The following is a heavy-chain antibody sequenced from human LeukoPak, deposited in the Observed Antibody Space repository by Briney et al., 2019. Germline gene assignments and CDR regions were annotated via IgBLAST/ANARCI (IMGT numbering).Heavy chain of an antibody. CDR1: GFTFSSYA. CDR2: ISGSGGST. CDR3: ASSGYDFWSGYENWFDP. D-gene: IGHD3-3*01. Sequence: GGSLRLSCAASGFTFSSYAMSWVRQAPGKGLEWVSAISGSGGSTYYADSVKGRFTISRDNAKNSLYLQMNSLRAEDTAVYYCASSGYDFWSGYENWFDPRGQGTLVTVSS. V-gene: IGHV3-23*01. J-gene: IGHJ5*02.